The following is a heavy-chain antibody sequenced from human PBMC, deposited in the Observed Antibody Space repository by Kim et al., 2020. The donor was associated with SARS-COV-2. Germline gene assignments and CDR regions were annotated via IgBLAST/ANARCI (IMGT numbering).Heavy chain of an antibody. D-gene: IGHD1-1*01. J-gene: IGHJ4*02. Sequence: ADALKGRFSIARDNTKNTLNLEMNGLRAEDTAGYYCERDGRNDWSSALDYWGQGTLVTVSS. CDR3: ERDGRNDWSSALDY. V-gene: IGHV3-7*01.